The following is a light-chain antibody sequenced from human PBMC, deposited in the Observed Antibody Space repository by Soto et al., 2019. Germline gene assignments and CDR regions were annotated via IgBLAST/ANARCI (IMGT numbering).Light chain of an antibody. Sequence: DIQLTQSPSSVSASIGDRVTITCWASQDIRSWLAWYQQKAGKAPKLVISAASTLQRGVPSRFTGSGFGTNFTLAITSLQPEDFATYYGQQANSCPITFGQGTRLDIK. CDR2: AAS. CDR1: QDIRSW. V-gene: IGKV1-12*01. CDR3: QQANSCPIT. J-gene: IGKJ5*01.